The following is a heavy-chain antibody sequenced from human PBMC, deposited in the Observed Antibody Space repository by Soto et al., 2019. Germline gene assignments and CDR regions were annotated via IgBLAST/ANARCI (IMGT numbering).Heavy chain of an antibody. CDR2: TYYRSKWYN. V-gene: IGHV6-1*01. J-gene: IGHJ6*02. D-gene: IGHD6-6*01. Sequence: SQTLSLTCAISGDSVSSNSAAWNWIRQSPSRGLEWLGRTYYRSKWYNDYAVSVKSRITINPDTSKNQFSLQLNSVTPEDTAVYYCAREYSSSSNYYSYGMDVWGQGTMVTVSS. CDR1: GDSVSSNSAA. CDR3: AREYSSSSNYYSYGMDV.